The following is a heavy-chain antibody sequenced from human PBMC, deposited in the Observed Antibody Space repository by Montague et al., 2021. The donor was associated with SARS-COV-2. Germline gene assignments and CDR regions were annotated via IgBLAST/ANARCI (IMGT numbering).Heavy chain of an antibody. CDR1: GGSFTGYY. CDR3: ARGSPQNNSRGFSASYWFDP. J-gene: IGHJ5*01. Sequence: SETLSLTCAVSGGSFTGYYWTWIRQPPGKGLEWIGEISHSGSTKYNPALKSRFSISVDTSKNQFSLKLTSVTAADTAMFYCARGSPQNNSRGFSASYWFDPWGQGTLVTVSS. V-gene: IGHV4-34*01. CDR2: ISHSGST. D-gene: IGHD1-26*01.